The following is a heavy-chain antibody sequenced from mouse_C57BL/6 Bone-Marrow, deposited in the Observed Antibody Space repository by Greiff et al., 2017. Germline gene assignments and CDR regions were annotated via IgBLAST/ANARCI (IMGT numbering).Heavy chain of an antibody. J-gene: IGHJ3*01. CDR1: GYTFTSYG. CDR2: IYPRSGNT. CDR3: ARSLLLAY. D-gene: IGHD1-1*01. V-gene: IGHV1-81*01. Sequence: QVQLQQSGAELARPGASVKLSCKASGYTFTSYGISWVTQRTGQGLEWIGEIYPRSGNTYYNEKFKGKATLTADKSSSTAYMELRSLTSEDSAVYFCARSLLLAYWGQGTLVTVSA.